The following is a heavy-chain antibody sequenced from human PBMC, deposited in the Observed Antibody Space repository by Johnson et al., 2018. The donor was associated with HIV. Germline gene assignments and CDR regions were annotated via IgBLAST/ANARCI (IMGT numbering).Heavy chain of an antibody. Sequence: VQLVESGGRMVQPGGYLRLSCVVSGITFDNYAMHWVRHAPGKGLEWVSLISWDGGSSYYADSVQGRFTISRDNAKNSLYLQMNSLRAEDTALYYCARGEGAFDIWGQGTMVTVSS. J-gene: IGHJ3*02. V-gene: IGHV3-43D*03. CDR1: GITFDNYA. CDR3: ARGEGAFDI. CDR2: ISWDGGSS.